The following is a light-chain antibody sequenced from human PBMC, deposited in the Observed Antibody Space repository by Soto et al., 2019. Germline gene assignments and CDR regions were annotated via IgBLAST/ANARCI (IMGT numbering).Light chain of an antibody. CDR3: SSNTSTSTWV. CDR2: DVS. Sequence: QSALTQPASVSGSPGQSITISCTGTSSDVGSFNYVSWYQQHPGKAPKLLIYDVSSRPSGVSNRFPGSKSGNTASLTIPGRQAEDEADSSCSSNTSTSTWVFGGGTKLTVL. CDR1: SSDVGSFNY. J-gene: IGLJ3*02. V-gene: IGLV2-14*01.